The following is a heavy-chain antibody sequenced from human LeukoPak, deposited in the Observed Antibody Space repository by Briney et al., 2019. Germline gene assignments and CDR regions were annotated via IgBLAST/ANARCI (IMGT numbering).Heavy chain of an antibody. CDR2: ISYDGSNK. CDR3: ARAGYCSGGSCYGKPYYFDY. Sequence: GGSLRLSCAASGFTFSHYGVHWVRQAPGKGLEWVAVISYDGSNKYFADSVKGRFTISKDNSKNTLYLQMNSLRAEDTAVYYCARAGYCSGGSCYGKPYYFDYWGQGTLVTVSS. CDR1: GFTFSHYG. V-gene: IGHV3-30*03. J-gene: IGHJ4*02. D-gene: IGHD2-15*01.